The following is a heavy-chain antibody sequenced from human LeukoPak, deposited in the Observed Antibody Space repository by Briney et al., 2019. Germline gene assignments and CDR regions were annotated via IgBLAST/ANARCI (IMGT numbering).Heavy chain of an antibody. CDR3: ASVIAAAGTWGGYYYYYMDV. V-gene: IGHV4-59*01. D-gene: IGHD6-13*01. J-gene: IGHJ6*03. CDR2: IYYSGST. Sequence: SETLSLTCTVSGGSISSYYWSWIRQPPGEGLEWIGYIYYSGSTNYNPSLKSRVTISVDTSKNQFSLKLSSVTAADTAVYYCASVIAAAGTWGGYYYYYMDVWGKGTTVTVSS. CDR1: GGSISSYY.